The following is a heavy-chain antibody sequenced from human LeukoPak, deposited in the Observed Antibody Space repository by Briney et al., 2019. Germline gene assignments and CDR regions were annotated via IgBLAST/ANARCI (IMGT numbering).Heavy chain of an antibody. Sequence: GGSLRLSCAASGFTFSSYSMNWVRQAPGKGLEWVSYISSSSSTIYYADSVKGRFAISRDNAKNSLYLQMNSLRAEDTAVYYCARDRGADSSGWYSYYWGQGTLVTVSS. V-gene: IGHV3-48*01. CDR1: GFTFSSYS. D-gene: IGHD6-19*01. CDR3: ARDRGADSSGWYSYY. J-gene: IGHJ4*02. CDR2: ISSSSSTI.